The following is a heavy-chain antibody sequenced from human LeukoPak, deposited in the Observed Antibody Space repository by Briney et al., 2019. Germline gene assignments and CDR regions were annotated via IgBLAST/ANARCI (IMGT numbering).Heavy chain of an antibody. V-gene: IGHV3-30-3*01. Sequence: GGSLRLSCAASGFTFSSYAMHWVRQAPGKGLEWVAVISYDGGNKYCADSVKGRFTISRDNSKNTLYLQMNSLRAEDTAVYYCATSMVRGVIITDGPQNWGQGTLVTVSS. CDR2: ISYDGGNK. J-gene: IGHJ4*02. CDR3: ATSMVRGVIITDGPQN. CDR1: GFTFSSYA. D-gene: IGHD3-10*01.